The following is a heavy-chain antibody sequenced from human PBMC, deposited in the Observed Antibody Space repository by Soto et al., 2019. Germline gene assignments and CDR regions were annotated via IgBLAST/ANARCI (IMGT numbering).Heavy chain of an antibody. J-gene: IGHJ3*02. Sequence: GGSLRLSCAASGFTFSSYCMHWVRQAPGKGLVWVSRINSDGSSTSYADSVKGRFTISRDNAKNTLYLQMNSLRAEDTAVYYCARGLRSRGAFDIWGQGTMVTVSS. CDR2: INSDGSST. CDR3: ARGLRSRGAFDI. D-gene: IGHD2-2*01. CDR1: GFTFSSYC. V-gene: IGHV3-74*01.